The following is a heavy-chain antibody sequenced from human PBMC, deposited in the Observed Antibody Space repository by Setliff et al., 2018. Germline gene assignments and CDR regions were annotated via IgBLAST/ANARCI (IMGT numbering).Heavy chain of an antibody. CDR3: ARGGMAAANRKGVFEY. V-gene: IGHV1-3*01. J-gene: IGHJ4*02. CDR2: ITAGNGDT. CDR1: GYTSTTNA. D-gene: IGHD6-13*01. Sequence: GASVKVSCKASGYTSTTNALHWVRQAPGQSLEWMGWITAGNGDTKYSQKFQDRITITRDTSASTFYMELSSLRSEDTALYSCARGGMAAANRKGVFEYWGQGTQVTVSS.